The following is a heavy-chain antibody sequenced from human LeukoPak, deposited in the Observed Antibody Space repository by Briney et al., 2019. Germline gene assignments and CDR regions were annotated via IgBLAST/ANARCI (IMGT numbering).Heavy chain of an antibody. CDR1: GFNFRTYN. D-gene: IGHD3-22*01. CDR3: ARGHNSGYYLKY. J-gene: IGHJ4*02. CDR2: ISGSSSYT. Sequence: GGSLRLSCVGSGFNFRTYNMNWVRQAPGKGLEWVSDISGSSSYTDYADSVKGRFTISRDNANSSVFLQMDSLRAEDTAVYYCARGHNSGYYLKYWGQGTLVTVSS. V-gene: IGHV3-21*05.